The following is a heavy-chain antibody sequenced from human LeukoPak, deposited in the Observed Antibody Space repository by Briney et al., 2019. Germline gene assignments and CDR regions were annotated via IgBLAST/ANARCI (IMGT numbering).Heavy chain of an antibody. D-gene: IGHD3-10*01. CDR2: INHSGST. J-gene: IGHJ6*03. CDR1: GGPFSGYY. V-gene: IGHV4-34*01. Sequence: PSETLSLTCAVYGGPFSGYYWSWIRQPPGKGLEWIGEINHSGSTNYNPSLKSRVTISVDTSKNQFSLKLSSVTAADTAVYYCARLRMVRGVIISTYYYYYYMDVWGKGTTVTISS. CDR3: ARLRMVRGVIISTYYYYYYMDV.